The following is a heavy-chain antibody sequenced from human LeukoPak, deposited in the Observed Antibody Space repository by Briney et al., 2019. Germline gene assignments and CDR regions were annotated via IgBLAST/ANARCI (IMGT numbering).Heavy chain of an antibody. V-gene: IGHV3-7*01. J-gene: IGHJ4*02. Sequence: GGSLRLSCAASGFTFRNYWMSWVRQAPGKGLEWVANIKQDGSERNYVGSVKGRFTISRDNAKNSLYLQMNTLRAEDTAVYYCATGYSSGWYGRLDYWGQGTLVTVSS. D-gene: IGHD6-19*01. CDR1: GFTFRNYW. CDR2: IKQDGSER. CDR3: ATGYSSGWYGRLDY.